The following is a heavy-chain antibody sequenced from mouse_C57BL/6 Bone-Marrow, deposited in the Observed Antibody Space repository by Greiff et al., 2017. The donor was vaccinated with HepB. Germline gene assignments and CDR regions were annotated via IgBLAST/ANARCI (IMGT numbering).Heavy chain of an antibody. CDR2: IEPEDGET. CDR1: GFNIKDYY. J-gene: IGHJ3*01. CDR3: ARGWDDAY. V-gene: IGHV14-2*01. Sequence: EVQLQQSGAELVKPGASVKLSCTASGFNIKDYYMHWVKQRTEQGLEWIGRIEPEDGETKSAPKFQGTATITADTSSNTASLQLSSLTSEDTAVYYCARGWDDAYWGQGTLVTVSA. D-gene: IGHD4-1*01.